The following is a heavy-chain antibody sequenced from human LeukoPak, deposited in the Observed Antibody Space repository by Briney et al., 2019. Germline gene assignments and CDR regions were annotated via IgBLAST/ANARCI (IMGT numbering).Heavy chain of an antibody. CDR3: VRQGFDD. CDR1: GFTFSNYR. V-gene: IGHV3-7*01. J-gene: IGHJ4*02. CDR2: IKEDGSDK. Sequence: GGSLRLSCAASGFTFSNYRMNWVRQAPGKGLEWLANIKEDGSDKYYVDSGQGRFTISRDNAKNLLWLQMSSLRVEDTAIYYCVRQGFDDWGQGTLVTVSS.